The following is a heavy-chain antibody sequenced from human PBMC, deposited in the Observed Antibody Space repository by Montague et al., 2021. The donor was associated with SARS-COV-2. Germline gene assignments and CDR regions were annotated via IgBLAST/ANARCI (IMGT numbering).Heavy chain of an antibody. J-gene: IGHJ3*02. V-gene: IGHV3-48*03. D-gene: IGHD4-17*01. CDR1: GFTFSSYA. CDR3: ARDRYGDYYTFDI. Sequence: SLRLSCAASGFTFSSYAMNWVRQAPGKGLEWVSIICCSGSNIYYADSVKGRFTISRDNAKNTLYLQMNSLRAEDTAVYYCARDRYGDYYTFDIWGQGTMVTVSS. CDR2: ICCSGSNI.